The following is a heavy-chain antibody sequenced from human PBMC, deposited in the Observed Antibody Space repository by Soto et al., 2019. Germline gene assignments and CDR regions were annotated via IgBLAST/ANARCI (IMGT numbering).Heavy chain of an antibody. D-gene: IGHD5-12*01. Sequence: SETLSLRCAVYGESLSDYSWSWIRQSPEKGLEWIGEINHGRSTKYNPSLKSRVTISVDTSKNQVSLILTSATTADTAVYRCAGGGGNSGYFFDYWGRGTLVTVSS. CDR1: GESLSDYS. CDR3: AGGGGNSGYFFDY. CDR2: INHGRST. J-gene: IGHJ4*02. V-gene: IGHV4-34*01.